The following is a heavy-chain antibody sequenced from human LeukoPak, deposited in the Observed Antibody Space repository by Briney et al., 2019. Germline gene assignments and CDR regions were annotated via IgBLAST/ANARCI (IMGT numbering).Heavy chain of an antibody. CDR1: GFIFSGFG. D-gene: IGHD1-7*01. V-gene: IGHV3-30*02. CDR2: IRFDASKK. Sequence: GGSLRLSCVASGFIFSGFGMHWVRQAPGKGLEWVAFIRFDASKKYYADSVKGRFTISRDNSKSTLYLQMNSLRAEDTAVYYCAKRKELRGAFDIWGQGTMVTVSS. CDR3: AKRKELRGAFDI. J-gene: IGHJ3*02.